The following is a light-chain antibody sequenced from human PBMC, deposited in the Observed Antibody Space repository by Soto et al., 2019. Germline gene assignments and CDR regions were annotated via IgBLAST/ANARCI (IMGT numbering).Light chain of an antibody. CDR2: KAS. CDR1: ESVSSW. CDR3: QQYKRYPWT. J-gene: IGKJ1*01. Sequence: DIQMTQSPSTLSASVGDRVTVTCRASESVSSWLAWFQQKPGKAPKVLINKASSLESGVPSRFGGSGSGTEFTLTISSLQPDDFATYYCQQYKRYPWTFGQGTKVEI. V-gene: IGKV1-5*03.